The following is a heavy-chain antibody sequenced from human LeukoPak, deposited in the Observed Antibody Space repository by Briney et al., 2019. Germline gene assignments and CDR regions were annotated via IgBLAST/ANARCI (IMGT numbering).Heavy chain of an antibody. Sequence: GGSLRLSCAASGFTFTSYSMNWVRQAPGKGLEWVSTISGGGGSTYYADSVKGRFTISRDNSKNTLYLQVNSLRAEDTAVYYCAKEYYDFWSGYYSGSYYFDYWGQGTLVTVSS. CDR2: ISGGGGST. J-gene: IGHJ4*02. CDR1: GFTFTSYS. CDR3: AKEYYDFWSGYYSGSYYFDY. V-gene: IGHV3-23*01. D-gene: IGHD3-3*01.